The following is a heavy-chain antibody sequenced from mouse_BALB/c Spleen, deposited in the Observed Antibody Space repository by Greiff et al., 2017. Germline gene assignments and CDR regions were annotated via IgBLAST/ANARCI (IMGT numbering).Heavy chain of an antibody. V-gene: IGHV4-1*02. CDR2: INPDSSTI. Sequence: EVQGVESGGGLVQPGGSLKLSCAASGFDFSRYWMSWVRQAPGKGLEWIGEINPDSSTINYTPSLKDKFIISRDNAKNTLYLQMSKVRSEDTALYYCARRGWDGFDYWGQGTTLTVSS. CDR3: ARRGWDGFDY. D-gene: IGHD4-1*01. J-gene: IGHJ2*01. CDR1: GFDFSRYW.